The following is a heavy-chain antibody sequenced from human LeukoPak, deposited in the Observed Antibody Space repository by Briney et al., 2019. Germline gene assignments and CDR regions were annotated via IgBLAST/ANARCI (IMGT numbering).Heavy chain of an antibody. J-gene: IGHJ5*02. Sequence: KPSETLSLTCTVSGGSISSYYWSWIRQPPGKGLEWIGYIYYSGSTNYNPSLKSRVTISVDTSKNQFSLKLSSMTAADTAVYYCARCLQDYYDSSGYYFFPIWFDPWGQGTLVTVSS. CDR3: ARCLQDYYDSSGYYFFPIWFDP. D-gene: IGHD3-22*01. CDR1: GGSISSYY. CDR2: IYYSGST. V-gene: IGHV4-59*12.